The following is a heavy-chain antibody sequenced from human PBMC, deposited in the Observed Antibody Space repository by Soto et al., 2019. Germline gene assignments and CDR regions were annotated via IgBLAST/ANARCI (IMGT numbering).Heavy chain of an antibody. J-gene: IGHJ1*01. Sequence: SMRLSYAASGFTFDDYAMHCVRQASGKGLEWVSGISWNSGSIGYADSVKGRFTISRDNAKNSLYLQMNSLRAEDTALYYCAKDIGSSWYVSRHFQHWGQGTLVTVSS. V-gene: IGHV3-9*01. D-gene: IGHD6-13*01. CDR2: ISWNSGSI. CDR3: AKDIGSSWYVSRHFQH. CDR1: GFTFDDYA.